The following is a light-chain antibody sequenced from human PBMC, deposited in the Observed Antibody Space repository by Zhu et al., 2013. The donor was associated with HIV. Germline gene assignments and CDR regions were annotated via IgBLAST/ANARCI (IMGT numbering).Light chain of an antibody. CDR1: SNDVGGYDY. Sequence: QSALTQPASVSGSPGQSITISCTGSSNDVGGYDYVSWYQQHPGKAPKLILYEVTKRPSGISNRFSGSKSGTSATLGITGLQTGDEADYYCGAWDASRSVGLFGGGTKLTVL. V-gene: IGLV2-14*01. CDR3: GAWDASRSVGL. CDR2: EVT. J-gene: IGLJ3*02.